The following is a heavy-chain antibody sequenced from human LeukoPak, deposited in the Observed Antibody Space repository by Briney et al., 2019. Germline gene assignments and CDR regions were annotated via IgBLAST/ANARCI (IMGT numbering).Heavy chain of an antibody. Sequence: PGRSLRLSCAASGFTFSSYAMHWVRQAPGKGLEWVAVISYDGSNKYYADSVKGRFTISRDNSKNTLYLQMNSLRAEDTAVYYCARDEWSGYYFDYWGQGTLVTVSS. CDR1: GFTFSSYA. D-gene: IGHD3-3*01. V-gene: IGHV3-30-3*01. CDR2: ISYDGSNK. J-gene: IGHJ4*02. CDR3: ARDEWSGYYFDY.